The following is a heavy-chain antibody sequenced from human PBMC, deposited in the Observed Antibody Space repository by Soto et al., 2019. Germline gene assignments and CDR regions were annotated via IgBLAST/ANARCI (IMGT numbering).Heavy chain of an antibody. D-gene: IGHD6-19*01. V-gene: IGHV3-30*02. Sequence: DSVKGRFTISRDYSKNTLYLQMNSLRAEDTAVYYCAKDRSSGWYWFDYWGQGTLVTVSS. CDR3: AKDRSSGWYWFDY. J-gene: IGHJ4*02.